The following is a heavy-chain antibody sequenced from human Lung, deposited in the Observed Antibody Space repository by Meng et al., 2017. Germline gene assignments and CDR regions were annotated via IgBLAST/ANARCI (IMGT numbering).Heavy chain of an antibody. Sequence: QVQLRQWGAGLFKPSETLSLTCVVSGGSFSDYYWSWIHQPPGKGLEWIGEINHSGSTNYNPSLESRATISVDTSQNNLSLKLSSVTAADSAVYYCARGPTTMAHDFDYWGQGTLVTVSS. J-gene: IGHJ4*02. CDR2: INHSGST. V-gene: IGHV4-34*02. D-gene: IGHD4-11*01. CDR1: GGSFSDYY. CDR3: ARGPTTMAHDFDY.